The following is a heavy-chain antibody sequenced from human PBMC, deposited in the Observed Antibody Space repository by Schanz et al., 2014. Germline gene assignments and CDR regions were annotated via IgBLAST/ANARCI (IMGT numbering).Heavy chain of an antibody. J-gene: IGHJ4*02. CDR3: AKDLAAVGVFDY. CDR2: ISGSSIHK. V-gene: IGHV3-11*05. D-gene: IGHD6-13*01. Sequence: PGGSLRLSCAASGFTFSDYYMAWIRQAPGKGLEWVSHISGSSIHKNYADSVKGRFTTSRDNGKKSMYLQMNSLRAGDTAVYYCAKDLAAVGVFDYWGQGSLVTVSP. CDR1: GFTFSDYY.